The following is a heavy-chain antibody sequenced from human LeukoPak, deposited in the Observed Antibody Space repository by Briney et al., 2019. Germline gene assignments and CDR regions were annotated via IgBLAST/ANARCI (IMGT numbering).Heavy chain of an antibody. CDR1: GFTFDDYG. CDR2: INWNGGST. D-gene: IGHD3-16*01. V-gene: IGHV3-20*04. J-gene: IGHJ3*02. Sequence: GSLRLSCAASGFTFDDYGMSWVRQAPGKGLEWVSGINWNGGSTGYADSVKGRFTISRDNAKKSLYLQMNSLRAEDTALYYCARDATDDYVWGSYSRGAFDIWGQGTMVTVSS. CDR3: ARDATDDYVWGSYSRGAFDI.